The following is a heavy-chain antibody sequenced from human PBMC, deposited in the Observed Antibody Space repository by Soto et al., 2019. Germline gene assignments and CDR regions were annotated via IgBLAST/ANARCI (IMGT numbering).Heavy chain of an antibody. CDR3: AKQLSQNFDS. J-gene: IGHJ4*02. CDR1: GFSFSSQA. Sequence: EVQLLESGGGLVQPGGSLRLSCTASGFSFSSQALSWVRQAPGKGLEWVSSISGLGGGNNDGGNTNYVDSVKGRFTITRDKSKNTLYLQMNSLRAEDTAVYFCAKQLSQNFDSWGQGTLVSVSS. V-gene: IGHV3-23*01. D-gene: IGHD1-1*01. CDR2: ISGLGGGNNDGGNT.